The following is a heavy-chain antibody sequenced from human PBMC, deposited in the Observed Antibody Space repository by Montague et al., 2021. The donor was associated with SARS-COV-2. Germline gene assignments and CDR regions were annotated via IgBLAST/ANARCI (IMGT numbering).Heavy chain of an antibody. J-gene: IGHJ2*01. CDR2: IDWDDDT. Sequence: PALVQPTQTLTLTCTFSGFSVSTSGLCVSWIRQPPGKALEWLALIDWDDDTYYSTSLKTRLAISKYTSKNQVVLTMTDMDPVDTGTYYCARIPEYSSGGGPDWYFDLWGRGTLVTVSS. D-gene: IGHD6-19*01. CDR3: ARIPEYSSGGGPDWYFDL. CDR1: GFSVSTSGLC. V-gene: IGHV2-70*01.